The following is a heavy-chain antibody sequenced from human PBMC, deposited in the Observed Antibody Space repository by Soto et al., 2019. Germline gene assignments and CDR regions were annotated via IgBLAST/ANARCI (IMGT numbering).Heavy chain of an antibody. V-gene: IGHV1-18*01. D-gene: IGHD5-18*01. Sequence: QAQLVQSGAEVKKPGASVNVSCKASGYDYVTYAITWVRQRPGQGLEWMGWISTLNGNTNYAQNFQGRVTMTTDTSTRIAHLELRSLRSDDTAVYYCARRVQVWLPDYYGMDVWGQGTTVTVSS. CDR3: ARRVQVWLPDYYGMDV. CDR1: GYDYVTYA. J-gene: IGHJ6*02. CDR2: ISTLNGNT.